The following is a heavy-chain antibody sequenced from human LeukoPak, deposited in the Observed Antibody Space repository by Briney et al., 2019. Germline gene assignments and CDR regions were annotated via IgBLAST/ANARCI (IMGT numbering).Heavy chain of an antibody. CDR3: ASVAGPYYYHYYGMDV. CDR2: IKQDGSEK. D-gene: IGHD6-19*01. J-gene: IGHJ6*02. CDR1: GFRFDSKW. Sequence: GGSLTLSCAASGFRFDSKWMSWVRQAPGKGLESVANIKQDGSEKYYVDSVKARFTISRDSAKNSVHLKMNSLRVEDTAVYYCASVAGPYYYHYYGMDVWGQGTAVTVSS. V-gene: IGHV3-7*03.